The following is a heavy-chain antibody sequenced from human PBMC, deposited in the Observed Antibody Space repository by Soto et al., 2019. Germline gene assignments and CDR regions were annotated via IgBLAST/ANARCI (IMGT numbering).Heavy chain of an antibody. J-gene: IGHJ6*02. Sequence: SQTLSLTCAISGDSVSSNSSAWNWIRQSPSRGLELLGRTYYRSKWYNDYAVSVKSRITINPDTSKNQFSLQLNSVTPEDTAVYNCAIGVRRLAIDYYYYYGMDVWGQGTTVTVSS. D-gene: IGHD6-19*01. CDR3: AIGVRRLAIDYYYYYGMDV. CDR2: TYYRSKWYN. CDR1: GDSVSSNSSA. V-gene: IGHV6-1*01.